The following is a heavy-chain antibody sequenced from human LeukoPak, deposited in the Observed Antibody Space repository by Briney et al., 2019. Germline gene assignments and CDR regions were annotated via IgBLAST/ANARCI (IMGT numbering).Heavy chain of an antibody. CDR3: TTSVKWELLQSGNY. J-gene: IGHJ4*02. CDR1: GFTFSNAW. CDR2: IKSKTDGGTT. D-gene: IGHD1-26*01. V-gene: IGHV3-15*01. Sequence: GGSLRLSCAASGFTFSNAWMSWVRQAPGKGLEWVGRIKSKTDGGTTNYAAPVKGRFTISRDDSKNTLYLQMNSLKTEDTAVYYCTTSVKWELLQSGNYWGQGTLVTVSS.